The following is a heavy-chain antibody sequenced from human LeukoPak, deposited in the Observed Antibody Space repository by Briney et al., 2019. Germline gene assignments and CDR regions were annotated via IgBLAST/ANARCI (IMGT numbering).Heavy chain of an antibody. CDR1: GFTFGSYA. J-gene: IGHJ4*02. CDR2: ISDSGGST. Sequence: GGSLRLSCAASGFTFGSYAMSWVRQAPGKGLEWVSRISDSGGSTIYADSVKGRFTISRDNSKNTLYLQMNSLRAEDTAVYYCARPLVGDALDYWGQGTLVTVSS. CDR3: ARPLVGDALDY. V-gene: IGHV3-23*01. D-gene: IGHD1-26*01.